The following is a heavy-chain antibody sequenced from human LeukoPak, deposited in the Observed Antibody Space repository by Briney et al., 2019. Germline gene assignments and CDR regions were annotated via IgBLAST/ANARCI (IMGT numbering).Heavy chain of an antibody. Sequence: GGSLRLSCAASGFTFSDQYMSWIRQAPGKGLEWVSYISSSGNTIYNADSVKGWFTISRDNAKNSLYLQMNSLRAEDTAIYYCARLLSNWFDPWGQGTLVTVSS. CDR3: ARLLSNWFDP. CDR1: GFTFSDQY. J-gene: IGHJ5*02. D-gene: IGHD1-26*01. CDR2: ISSSGNTI. V-gene: IGHV3-11*01.